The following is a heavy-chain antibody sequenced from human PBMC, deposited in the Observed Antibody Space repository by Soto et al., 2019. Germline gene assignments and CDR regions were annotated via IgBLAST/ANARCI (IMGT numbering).Heavy chain of an antibody. V-gene: IGHV4-30-4*01. J-gene: IGHJ4*02. CDR2: IYYSGST. CDR3: ARAVNRFTMIVGFDY. CDR1: GGSISSGDYY. Sequence: SETLSLTCTVSGGSISSGDYYWSWIRQPPGKGLEWIGYIYYSGSTYYNPSLKSRVTISVDTSKNQFSLKLSSVTAADTAVYYCARAVNRFTMIVGFDYWGQGTLVTVSS. D-gene: IGHD3-22*01.